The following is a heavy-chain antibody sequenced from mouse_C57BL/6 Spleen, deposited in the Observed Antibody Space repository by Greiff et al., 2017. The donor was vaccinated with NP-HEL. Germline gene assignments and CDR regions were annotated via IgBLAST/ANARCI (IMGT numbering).Heavy chain of an antibody. V-gene: IGHV1-69*01. CDR1: GYTFTSYW. CDR3: ARPSYDYDEGYAMDY. CDR2: IDPSDSYN. D-gene: IGHD2-4*01. J-gene: IGHJ4*01. Sequence: VQLQQPGAELVMPGASVKLSCKASGYTFTSYWMHWVKQRPGQGLEWIGEIDPSDSYNNYNQKFKGKSTLTVDKSSSTAYMQLSSLTSEDSAVYYCARPSYDYDEGYAMDYWGQGTSVTVSS.